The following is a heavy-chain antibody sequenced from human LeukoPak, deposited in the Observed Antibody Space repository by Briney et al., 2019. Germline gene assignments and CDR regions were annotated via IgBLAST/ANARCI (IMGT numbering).Heavy chain of an antibody. D-gene: IGHD6-13*01. CDR3: ARTKKYSSSWYYYYGMDV. CDR1: GFTFSSYA. J-gene: IGHJ6*02. Sequence: GGSLRLSCAASGFTFSSYAMNWVRQAPGKGLEWFSAISGSGGTTYYADSVKGRFTISRDNSKNTLYLQTNSLRAEDTAVYYCARTKKYSSSWYYYYGMDVWGQGTTVTVSS. V-gene: IGHV3-23*01. CDR2: ISGSGGTT.